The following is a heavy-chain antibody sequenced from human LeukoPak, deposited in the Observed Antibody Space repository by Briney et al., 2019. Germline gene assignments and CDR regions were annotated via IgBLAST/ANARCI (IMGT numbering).Heavy chain of an antibody. D-gene: IGHD5-12*01. V-gene: IGHV3-20*04. CDR3: AKEVEEIRVATGFFDL. CDR1: GFTFDDYG. Sequence: GGSLRLSCAASGFTFDDYGMSWVRQAPGKGLEWVSGINWNGGSTGYADSVKGRFTISRDNAKNSLYLQMNSLRAEDTAVYYCAKEVEEIRVATGFFDLWGRGTLVTVSS. J-gene: IGHJ2*01. CDR2: INWNGGST.